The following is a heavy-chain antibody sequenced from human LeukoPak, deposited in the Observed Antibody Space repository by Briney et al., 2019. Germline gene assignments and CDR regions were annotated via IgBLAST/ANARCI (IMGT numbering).Heavy chain of an antibody. CDR3: ARDRAIFGVVTSWFDP. Sequence: SETLSLTCAVYGGSFSGYYWTWIRQPPGKGLEWIGEINEGGSTNYNPSLKSRVTISVDTSKNQFSLKLSSVTAADTAVYYCARDRAIFGVVTSWFDPWGQGTLVTVSS. CDR1: GGSFSGYY. J-gene: IGHJ5*02. D-gene: IGHD3-3*01. V-gene: IGHV4-34*01. CDR2: INEGGST.